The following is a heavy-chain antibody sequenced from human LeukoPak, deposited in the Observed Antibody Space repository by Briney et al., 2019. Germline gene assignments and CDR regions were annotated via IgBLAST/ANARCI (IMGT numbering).Heavy chain of an antibody. V-gene: IGHV1-2*06. CDR1: GYTLTGYY. CDR3: ARDVEDEFGSGSYD. CDR2: INPNSGGT. Sequence: ALVKVSCKASGYTLTGYYMHWVRQAPGQGLEWMGRINPNSGGTNYAQKFQGRVTMTRDTSISTAYMELSRLRSDDTAVYYCARDVEDEFGSGSYDWGQGTLVTVSS. D-gene: IGHD3-10*01. J-gene: IGHJ4*02.